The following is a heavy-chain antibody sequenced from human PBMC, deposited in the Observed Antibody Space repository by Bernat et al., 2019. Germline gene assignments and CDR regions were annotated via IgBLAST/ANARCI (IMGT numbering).Heavy chain of an antibody. D-gene: IGHD3-22*01. CDR2: ISGSGGST. J-gene: IGHJ4*02. CDR1: GFTFSSYA. CDR3: AKDRKDYYDSSGYSREGY. V-gene: IGHV3-23*01. Sequence: EVQLLESGGGLVQPGGSLRLSCAASGFTFSSYAMSWVRQAPGKGLEWVSAISGSGGSTYYADSVKGRFTISRDNSKNTLYLQMNSLRAEDTAVYYCAKDRKDYYDSSGYSREGYWGQGTLVTVSS.